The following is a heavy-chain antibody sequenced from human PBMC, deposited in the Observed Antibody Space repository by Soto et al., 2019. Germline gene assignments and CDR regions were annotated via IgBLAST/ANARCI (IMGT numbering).Heavy chain of an antibody. CDR2: IWYDGSNK. CDR1: GLTFSSYG. D-gene: IGHD6-13*01. Sequence: PGGSLRLSCAASGLTFSSYGMHWVRQATGKGLEWVAVIWYDGSNKYYADSVKGRFTISRDNSKNTLYLQMNSLRAEDTAVYYCAREFSPRKRQQLVRYYYGMDVWGQGTTVTVSS. J-gene: IGHJ6*02. V-gene: IGHV3-33*01. CDR3: AREFSPRKRQQLVRYYYGMDV.